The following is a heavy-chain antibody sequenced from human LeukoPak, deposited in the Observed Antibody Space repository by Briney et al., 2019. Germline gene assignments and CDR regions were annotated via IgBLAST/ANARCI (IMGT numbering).Heavy chain of an antibody. CDR1: GFTVSSNY. D-gene: IGHD6-13*01. CDR3: ARAEQQLVHFDY. CDR2: IYSGGST. V-gene: IGHV3-66*01. J-gene: IGHJ4*02. Sequence: PGGSLRLSCAASGFTVSSNYMSWVRQAPGKGLEWVSVIYSGGSTYYADSVEGRFTISRDNSKNTLYLQMNSLRAEDTAVYYCARAEQQLVHFDYWGQGTLVTVSP.